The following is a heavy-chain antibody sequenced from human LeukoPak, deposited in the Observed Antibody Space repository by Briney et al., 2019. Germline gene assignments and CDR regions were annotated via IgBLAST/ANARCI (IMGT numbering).Heavy chain of an antibody. CDR1: GGSISSYY. CDR3: ARDQQYQRPAGWFDP. CDR2: IYYSGDT. Sequence: KTSETLSLTCTVSGGSISSYYWGWIRQPPGKGLEWIGSIYYSGDTYYNPSLKSRVTISVDTSKNHFSLKLSSVTAADTAVYYCARDQQYQRPAGWFDPWGQGTLVTVSS. J-gene: IGHJ5*02. V-gene: IGHV4-39*02. D-gene: IGHD2-2*01.